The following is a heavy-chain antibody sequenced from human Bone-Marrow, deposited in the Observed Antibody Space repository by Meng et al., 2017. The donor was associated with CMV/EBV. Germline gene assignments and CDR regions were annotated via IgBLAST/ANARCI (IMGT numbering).Heavy chain of an antibody. CDR2: IKQDGSEK. Sequence: GGSLRLSCAASGFTFSSYAMHWVRQAPGKGLEWVANIKQDGSEKYYVNSVKGRFTISRDNAKDSLYLKMNSLRAEDTAVYYCAIDRLTIFGVVIIKYYYYGMDVWGQGPTVTGSS. J-gene: IGHJ6*01. CDR3: AIDRLTIFGVVIIKYYYYGMDV. CDR1: GFTFSSYA. V-gene: IGHV3-7*01. D-gene: IGHD3-3*01.